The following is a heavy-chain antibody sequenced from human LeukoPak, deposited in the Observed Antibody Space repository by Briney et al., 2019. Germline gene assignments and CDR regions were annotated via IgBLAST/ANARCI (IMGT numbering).Heavy chain of an antibody. V-gene: IGHV1-2*02. D-gene: IGHD2-15*01. CDR2: INPNSGGT. CDR1: GYTFTGYY. Sequence: ASVKVSCKASGYTFTGYYMHWVRQAPGQGLEWMGWINPNSGGTNYAQKFQGRVTMTRDTSISTAYMELSRLRSDDTAVYYCASVASGYCSGGSCSYYYFDYWGQGTLVTVSS. CDR3: ASVASGYCSGGSCSYYYFDY. J-gene: IGHJ4*02.